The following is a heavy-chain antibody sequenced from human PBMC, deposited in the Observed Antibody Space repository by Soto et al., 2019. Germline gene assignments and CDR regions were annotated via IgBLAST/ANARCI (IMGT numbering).Heavy chain of an antibody. CDR3: ARDGGYYGSGSYIYYYGMDV. CDR2: IYHSGST. J-gene: IGHJ6*02. CDR1: GGSISSSNW. Sequence: SETLSLTCAVSGGSISSSNWWSWVRQPPGKGLEWIGEIYHSGSTNYNPSLKSRVTISVDKSKNQFSLKLSSVTAADTAVYYCARDGGYYGSGSYIYYYGMDVWGQGTTVTVSS. D-gene: IGHD3-10*01. V-gene: IGHV4-4*02.